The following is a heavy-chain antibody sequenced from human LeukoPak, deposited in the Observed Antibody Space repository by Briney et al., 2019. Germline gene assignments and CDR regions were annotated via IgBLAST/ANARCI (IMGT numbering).Heavy chain of an antibody. Sequence: GGSLRLSCVISGFTFSMYGMSWVRQAPGKGLEWVSAISGSGGSTYYADSVKGRFTISRDNSKNTLYLQMNSLRAEDTAVYYCAKATRALLRYFDWLTDYWGQGTLVTVSS. J-gene: IGHJ4*02. CDR1: GFTFSMYG. D-gene: IGHD3-9*01. CDR3: AKATRALLRYFDWLTDY. CDR2: ISGSGGST. V-gene: IGHV3-23*01.